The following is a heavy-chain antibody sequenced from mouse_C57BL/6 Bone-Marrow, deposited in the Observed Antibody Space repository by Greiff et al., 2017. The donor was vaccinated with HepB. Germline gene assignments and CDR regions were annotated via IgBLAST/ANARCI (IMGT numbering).Heavy chain of an antibody. CDR1: GYTFTSYW. CDR2: IYPGSGST. V-gene: IGHV1-55*01. CDR3: ATVGVRRSYAMDY. J-gene: IGHJ4*01. D-gene: IGHD1-1*02. Sequence: QVQLQQSGAELVKPGASVKMSCKASGYTFTSYWITWVKQRPGQGLEWIGDIYPGSGSTNYNEKFKGKATLTVDTSSSTAYMQLSSLTSEDSAVYYCATVGVRRSYAMDYWGQGTSVTFSA.